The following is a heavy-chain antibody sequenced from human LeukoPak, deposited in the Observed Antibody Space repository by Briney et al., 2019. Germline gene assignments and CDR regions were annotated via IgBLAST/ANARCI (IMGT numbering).Heavy chain of an antibody. V-gene: IGHV1-69*05. CDR2: FNPIFGSA. J-gene: IGHJ3*02. CDR1: GDSFGTYG. Sequence: SVKVSCKASGDSFGTYGITWVRQALGQGLEWMGGFNPIFGSAQYAQKFQGRVTITMDVSARTVYMELRSLRSDDTAVYYCARDRGDIVVVPAANDAFDIWGQGTMVTVSS. D-gene: IGHD2-2*01. CDR3: ARDRGDIVVVPAANDAFDI.